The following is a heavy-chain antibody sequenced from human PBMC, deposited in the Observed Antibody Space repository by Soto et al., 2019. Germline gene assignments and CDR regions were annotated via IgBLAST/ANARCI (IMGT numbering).Heavy chain of an antibody. CDR1: GYTFTSYG. J-gene: IGHJ3*02. V-gene: IGHV1-18*04. Sequence: GASVKVSWKASGYTFTSYGRSWVRQAPGQGLEWMGWISAYNGNTNYAQKLQGRVTMTTDTSTSTAYMELRSLRSDDTAVYYCARAVYYYDSSGYYPRVHAFDIWGQGTMVTVSS. D-gene: IGHD3-22*01. CDR3: ARAVYYYDSSGYYPRVHAFDI. CDR2: ISAYNGNT.